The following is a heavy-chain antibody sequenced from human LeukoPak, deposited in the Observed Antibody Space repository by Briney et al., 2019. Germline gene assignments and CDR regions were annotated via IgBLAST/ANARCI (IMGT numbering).Heavy chain of an antibody. CDR3: AGDSSSWYRSYAFDI. D-gene: IGHD6-13*01. CDR1: GYTFTSYA. V-gene: IGHV7-4-1*02. CDR2: INTNTGNP. J-gene: IGHJ3*02. Sequence: GASVKVSCKASGYTFTSYAMNWVRQAPGQGLEWMGWINTNTGNPTYAQGFTGRFVFSLDTSVSTAYLQISSLKAEDTAVCYCAGDSSSWYRSYAFDIWGQGTMVTVS.